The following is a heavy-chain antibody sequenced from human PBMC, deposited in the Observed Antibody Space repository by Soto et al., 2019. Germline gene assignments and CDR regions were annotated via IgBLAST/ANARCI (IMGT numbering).Heavy chain of an antibody. CDR3: ARIRPEGYCCSFSCSRGNRDLLSVPTRRSSDL. CDR2: IDWDDDK. V-gene: IGHV2-70*11. J-gene: IGHJ2*01. Sequence: SGPTLVNPTQTLALTCTFSGFSLSTSGMCVSWIRQPPGKALEWLARIDWDDDKYYSTSLKTRLTISKDTSKNQVVLTMTNMDPVDAATYYCARIRPEGYCCSFSCSRGNRDLLSVPTRRSSDL. D-gene: IGHD2-15*01. CDR1: GFSLSTSGMC.